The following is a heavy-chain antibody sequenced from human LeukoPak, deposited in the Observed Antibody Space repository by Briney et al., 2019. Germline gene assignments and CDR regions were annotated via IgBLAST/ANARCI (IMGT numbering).Heavy chain of an antibody. J-gene: IGHJ3*02. V-gene: IGHV3-53*01. D-gene: IGHD5-24*01. Sequence: PGGSLRLSWAASGFTVSNHYMSWVRQAPGKGLGWVSVIYSGGSTFYADSVKGRFTISRDNSKNTLYLQMTSLRAEDTAVYYCARDDGVKAFDIWGQGTMVTVSS. CDR3: ARDDGVKAFDI. CDR1: GFTVSNHY. CDR2: IYSGGST.